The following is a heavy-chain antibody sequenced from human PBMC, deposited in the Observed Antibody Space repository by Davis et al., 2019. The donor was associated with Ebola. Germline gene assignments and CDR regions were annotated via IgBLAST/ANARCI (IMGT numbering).Heavy chain of an antibody. CDR3: ARDPLVVVPAAPLYYYYGMDV. D-gene: IGHD2-2*01. Sequence: GESLKISCAASGFTFSRYGFHWVRQPPGRGLEWMAVISYDGTNKYYTESVRGRFTISRDNSKSTLYLQMNSLRVEDTAVYYCARDPLVVVPAAPLYYYYGMDVWGQGTTVTVSS. J-gene: IGHJ6*02. CDR2: ISYDGTNK. CDR1: GFTFSRYG. V-gene: IGHV3-30-3*01.